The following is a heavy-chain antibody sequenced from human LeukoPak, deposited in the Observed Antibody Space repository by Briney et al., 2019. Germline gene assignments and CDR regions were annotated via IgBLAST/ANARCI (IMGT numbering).Heavy chain of an antibody. Sequence: ASVKVSCKASGYTFTSYGISWVRQAPGQGLEWMGWISAYNGDTNYAQKLQGRVTMTTDTSTSTAYMELRSLRSDDTAVYYCARAPPGRGGGYFDSWGQGTLVTVSS. J-gene: IGHJ4*02. V-gene: IGHV1-18*01. CDR2: ISAYNGDT. CDR1: GYTFTSYG. CDR3: ARAPPGRGGGYFDS. D-gene: IGHD1-26*01.